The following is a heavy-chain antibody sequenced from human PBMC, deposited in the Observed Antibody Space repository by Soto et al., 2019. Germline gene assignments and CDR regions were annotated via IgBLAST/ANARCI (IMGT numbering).Heavy chain of an antibody. CDR1: GFPFSSYA. D-gene: IGHD6-25*01. CDR2: STGAGGGT. V-gene: IGHV3-23*01. CDR3: AKGHSDYQGDYNYYGMDV. Sequence: EVHLLESGGGLVQPGGSLRLSCEASGFPFSSYAISWVGQAPGRGLEWVAASTGAGGGTYNLEAVKGRFTVSRDNSKKTVYLQLDGLRAEDTAVYYCAKGHSDYQGDYNYYGMDVWGQGTTVTVSS. J-gene: IGHJ6*02.